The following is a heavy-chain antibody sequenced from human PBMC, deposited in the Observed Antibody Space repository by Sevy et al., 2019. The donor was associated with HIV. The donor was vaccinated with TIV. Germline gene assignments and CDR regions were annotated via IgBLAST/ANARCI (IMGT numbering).Heavy chain of an antibody. CDR3: ARDGGGGTTNSGMDV. V-gene: IGHV1-2*06. CDR1: GYTFTGDY. CDR2: VFPNSGGT. D-gene: IGHD1-7*01. J-gene: IGHJ6*02. Sequence: ASVKVSCKASGYTFTGDYLHWVRQAPGHGLEWMGRVFPNSGGTNYAQKFQGRVTVTRDTSISTAYMELSRLRSDDTAVYYCARDGGGGTTNSGMDVWGQGTTVTVSS.